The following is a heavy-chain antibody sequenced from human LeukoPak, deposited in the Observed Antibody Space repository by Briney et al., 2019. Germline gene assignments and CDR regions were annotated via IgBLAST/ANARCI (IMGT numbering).Heavy chain of an antibody. D-gene: IGHD3-3*01. CDR2: IWYDGSNK. V-gene: IGHV3-33*01. J-gene: IGHJ4*02. CDR1: GFTFSSYG. CDR3: ARDDLVLRFLP. Sequence: GRSLGLSCAASGFTFSSYGMHWVRQAPGKGLEWVAVIWYDGSNKCYADSVKGRFTISRDNSKNTLYLQMNSLRAEDTAVYYCARDDLVLRFLPGGQGTLVTVSS.